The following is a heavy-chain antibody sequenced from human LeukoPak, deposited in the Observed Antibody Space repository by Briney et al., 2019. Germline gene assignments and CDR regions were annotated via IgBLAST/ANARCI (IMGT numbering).Heavy chain of an antibody. CDR2: INPSGGST. CDR1: GYTFTSYY. Sequence: GASVKVSCKASGYTFTSYYMHWVRQAPRQGLEWMGIINPSGGSTNYAQKFQGRVTMTRDTSTSTVYMKLSSLRSEDTAVYYCARAVATMVRGVMGYWGQGTLVTVSS. CDR3: ARAVATMVRGVMGY. V-gene: IGHV1-46*01. J-gene: IGHJ4*02. D-gene: IGHD3-10*01.